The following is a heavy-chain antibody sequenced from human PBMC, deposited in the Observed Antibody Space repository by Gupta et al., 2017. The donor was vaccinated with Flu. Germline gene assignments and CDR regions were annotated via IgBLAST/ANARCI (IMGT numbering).Heavy chain of an antibody. D-gene: IGHD6-19*01. Sequence: EVQLLDSGGGLVQPGGSLRLSCAASGFTFGSSAMSWVRQAPGKGLEWAAALSGSGGSTYYADSLKGRCTISRDNSKSTLFLQMNSLRAEDTAVYYCAKAIAVAGNSYYYYGMDGWGQGTTVTGSS. V-gene: IGHV3-23*01. CDR2: LSGSGGST. CDR3: AKAIAVAGNSYYYYGMDG. J-gene: IGHJ6*02. CDR1: GFTFGSSA.